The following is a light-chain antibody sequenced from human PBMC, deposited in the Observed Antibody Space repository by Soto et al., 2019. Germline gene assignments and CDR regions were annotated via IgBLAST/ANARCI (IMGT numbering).Light chain of an antibody. Sequence: DIQMTQSPSALSASVGDRVNITCRASQSISTWLAWYQQKPGEAPKLLMYKASSLDSGVPSRFSGSGSGTDFTLTISSLEPEDFAVYYCQQRSNWLFGPGTKVDIK. CDR1: QSISTW. CDR3: QQRSNWL. V-gene: IGKV1-5*03. J-gene: IGKJ3*01. CDR2: KAS.